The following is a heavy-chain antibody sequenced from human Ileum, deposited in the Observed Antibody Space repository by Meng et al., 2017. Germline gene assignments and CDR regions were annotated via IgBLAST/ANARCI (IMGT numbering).Heavy chain of an antibody. Sequence: PWRLTPSDTPSRTGPLALVYVTTYYWNWVRQTPGKRLEWIGNIFDNGSPKSNQSLQSRVNLSLDTSKNHFYLNLASVTAADTAVYNCARSVWGSAAPDWGQGTLVTVSS. D-gene: IGHD3-16*01. CDR1: LVYVTTYY. CDR2: IFDNGSP. J-gene: IGHJ4*02. V-gene: IGHV4-59*02. CDR3: ARSVWGSAAPD.